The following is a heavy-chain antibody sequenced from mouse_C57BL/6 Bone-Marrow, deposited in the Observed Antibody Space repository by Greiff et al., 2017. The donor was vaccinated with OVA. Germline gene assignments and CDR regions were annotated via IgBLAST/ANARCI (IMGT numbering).Heavy chain of an antibody. Sequence: QVQLQQPGAELVKPGASVKMSCKASGYTFTSYWITWVKQRPGQGLEWIGDIYPGSGSTNYNEKFKSKATLTVDTSSSTAYMQLSILTSEDSAVYYCVSIYYYGSSYDYYAMDYWGQGTSVTVSS. CDR2: IYPGSGST. CDR1: GYTFTSYW. J-gene: IGHJ4*01. D-gene: IGHD1-1*01. CDR3: VSIYYYGSSYDYYAMDY. V-gene: IGHV1-55*01.